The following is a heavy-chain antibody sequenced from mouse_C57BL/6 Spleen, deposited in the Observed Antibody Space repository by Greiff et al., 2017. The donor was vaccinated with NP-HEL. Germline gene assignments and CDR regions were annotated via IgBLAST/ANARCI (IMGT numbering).Heavy chain of an antibody. Sequence: QVQLKQPGAELVKPGASVKMSCKASGYTFTSYWITWVKQRPGQGLEWIGDIYPGSGSTNYNEKFKSKATLTVDTSSSTAYMQLSSLTSEDSAVYYCARRDYSKGMDYWGQGTSVTVSS. V-gene: IGHV1-55*01. CDR1: GYTFTSYW. J-gene: IGHJ4*01. D-gene: IGHD2-5*01. CDR3: ARRDYSKGMDY. CDR2: IYPGSGST.